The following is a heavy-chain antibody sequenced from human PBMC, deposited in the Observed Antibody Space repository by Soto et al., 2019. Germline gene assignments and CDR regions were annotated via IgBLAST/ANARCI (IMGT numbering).Heavy chain of an antibody. CDR3: ARVGVPSCINTHCYALDR. Sequence: SETLSLTCEVYGGSFSGYYWIWIRQSPEKGLEWIGQIHDSGSTKYNPSLERRVSISIDTSKSQFSLNLTSVTAADTAIYYCARVGVPSCINTHCYALDRWGQGSLVTVSS. J-gene: IGHJ5*02. CDR2: IHDSGST. D-gene: IGHD2-2*01. CDR1: GGSFSGYY. V-gene: IGHV4-34*01.